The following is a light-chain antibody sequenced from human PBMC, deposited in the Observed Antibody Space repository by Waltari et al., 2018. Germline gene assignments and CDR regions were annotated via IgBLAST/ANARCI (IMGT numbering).Light chain of an antibody. CDR1: QTINDK. J-gene: IGKJ5*01. CDR2: DAS. Sequence: EVVMTQSPDTLSVSPGERAPLPCRARQTINDKLAWYQQKPGQAPKLLIFDASTRATGGPARFSGSGSGTDFTLTISSLQSEDFAIYYCQQYNDWPPITFGPGTRLQIK. V-gene: IGKV3-15*01. CDR3: QQYNDWPPIT.